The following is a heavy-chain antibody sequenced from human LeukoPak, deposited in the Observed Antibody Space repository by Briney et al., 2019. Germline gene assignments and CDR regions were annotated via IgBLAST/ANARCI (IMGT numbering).Heavy chain of an antibody. CDR2: ISSSSNYI. CDR1: GFTFSSYS. D-gene: IGHD2-15*01. Sequence: GGSLRLSCAASGFTFSSYSMNWVRQAPGKGLEWVSSISSSSNYIYYADSVKGRFTISRDNSKNTLYLQMNSLRAEDTAVYYCAKKGEVVAATPSWFDPWGQGTLVTVSS. J-gene: IGHJ5*02. CDR3: AKKGEVVAATPSWFDP. V-gene: IGHV3-21*04.